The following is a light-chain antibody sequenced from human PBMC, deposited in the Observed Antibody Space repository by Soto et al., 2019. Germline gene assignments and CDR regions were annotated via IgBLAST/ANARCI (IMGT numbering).Light chain of an antibody. Sequence: DVVMTQSPLSLPVTLGQPASISCRSSQSLAYSYGNTYLNWFQQRPGQSPRRLIYKVSNRDSVVPDRFSGSGSGTDFTLKISRVEAEDVGVYYCMQGTHWPPYTFGQGTKLAIK. J-gene: IGKJ2*01. CDR1: QSLAYSYGNTY. V-gene: IGKV2-30*01. CDR3: MQGTHWPPYT. CDR2: KVS.